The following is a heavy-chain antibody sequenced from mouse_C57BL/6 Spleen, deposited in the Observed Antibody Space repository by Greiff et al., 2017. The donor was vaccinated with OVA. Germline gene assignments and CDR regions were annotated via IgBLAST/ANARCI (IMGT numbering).Heavy chain of an antibody. J-gene: IGHJ2*01. CDR3: ARGGITTVVEYFDY. Sequence: VQLQQPGAELVKPGASVKLSCKASGYTFTSYWMHWVKQRPGQGLEWIGMIHPNSGSTNYNEKFKSKATLTVDKSSSTAYMQLSSLTSEDSAVYYCARGGITTVVEYFDYWGQGTTLTVSS. V-gene: IGHV1-64*01. CDR1: GYTFTSYW. D-gene: IGHD1-1*01. CDR2: IHPNSGST.